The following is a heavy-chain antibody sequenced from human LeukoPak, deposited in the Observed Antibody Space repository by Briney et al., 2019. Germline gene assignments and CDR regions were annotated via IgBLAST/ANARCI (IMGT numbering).Heavy chain of an antibody. V-gene: IGHV4-34*01. D-gene: IGHD3-9*01. CDR3: ARKTGLDAFDI. CDR2: INHSGST. Sequence: SETLSLTCAVYGGSFSGYYWSWIRQPPGKGLEWIGEINHSGSTNYNPSLKSRVTISVDTSKNQFSLKLSSVTAADTAVYYCARKTGLDAFDIWGQGTMVTVSS. J-gene: IGHJ3*02. CDR1: GGSFSGYY.